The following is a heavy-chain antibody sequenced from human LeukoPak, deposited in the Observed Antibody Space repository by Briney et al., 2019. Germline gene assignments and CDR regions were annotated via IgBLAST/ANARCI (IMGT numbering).Heavy chain of an antibody. CDR1: GGSFSGYY. Sequence: SETLSLTCAVYGGSFSGYYWSWIRQPPGKGLEWIGYIYYSGTTNYNPSLKSRVTISVDTSKNQFSLKLSSVTAADTAVYFCARYWSRFDYWGQGTLVTVSS. J-gene: IGHJ4*02. D-gene: IGHD1-1*01. CDR2: IYYSGTT. V-gene: IGHV4-59*08. CDR3: ARYWSRFDY.